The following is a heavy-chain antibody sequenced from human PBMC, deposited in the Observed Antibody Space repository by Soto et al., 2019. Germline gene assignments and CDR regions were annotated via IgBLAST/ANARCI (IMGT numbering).Heavy chain of an antibody. J-gene: IGHJ6*02. V-gene: IGHV4-31*03. CDR2: ISYTGGT. CDR3: ARDQGDLHCSNDVCTPYYYNYGMDV. D-gene: IGHD2-8*01. CDR1: GASISSGGSY. Sequence: QVQLQQSGPGLVKPSQTLSLTCTVSGASISSGGSYWAWIRQHPGKGLEWIGYISYTGGTFYTPSIKSRVTISLDTSKTQFSLDLRSMTVADAAVYYCARDQGDLHCSNDVCTPYYYNYGMDVWGQGTTVTVSS.